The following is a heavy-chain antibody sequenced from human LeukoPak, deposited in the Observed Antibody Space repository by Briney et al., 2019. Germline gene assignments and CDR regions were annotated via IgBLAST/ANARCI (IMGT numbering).Heavy chain of an antibody. CDR2: IYYSGST. D-gene: IGHD6-13*01. J-gene: IGHJ6*02. V-gene: IGHV4-59*01. Sequence: SETLSLTCTVSGGSISSYYWSWSRQPPGKGLEWIGYIYYSGSTNYNPSLKSRVTISVDTSKNQFSLKLSSVTAADTAVYYCARAGIAAEDGMDVWGQGTTVTVSS. CDR1: GGSISSYY. CDR3: ARAGIAAEDGMDV.